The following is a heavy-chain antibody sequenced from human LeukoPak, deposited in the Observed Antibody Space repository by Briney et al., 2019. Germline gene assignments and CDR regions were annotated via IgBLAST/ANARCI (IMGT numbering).Heavy chain of an antibody. CDR1: GFTFSSYA. CDR3: AKDSFFGYYDSSGYYPPYYFDY. D-gene: IGHD3-22*01. J-gene: IGHJ4*02. V-gene: IGHV3-23*01. CDR2: ICGSGGST. Sequence: PGGSLRLSCAASGFTFSSYAMSWVRQAPGKGLEWVSAICGSGGSTYYADSVKGRFTISRDNSKNTLYLQMNSLGAEDTAVYYCAKDSFFGYYDSSGYYPPYYFDYWGQGTLVTVSS.